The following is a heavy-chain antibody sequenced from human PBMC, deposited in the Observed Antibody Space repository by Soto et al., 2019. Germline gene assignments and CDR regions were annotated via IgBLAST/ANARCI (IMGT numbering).Heavy chain of an antibody. D-gene: IGHD2-8*01. V-gene: IGHV1-3*01. CDR1: GYTFTSHA. Sequence: QVQLVQSGAEVKKPGASVKVSCKASGYTFTSHAMHWVRQAPGQRLEWMGWINAGNGNTKYSQKFQGRVTITRDTSASTAYTKLSSRTTEDTAVYYCARDREDIVLIVNAFYIWGQGTMVTVSS. J-gene: IGHJ3*02. CDR2: INAGNGNT. CDR3: ARDREDIVLIVNAFYI.